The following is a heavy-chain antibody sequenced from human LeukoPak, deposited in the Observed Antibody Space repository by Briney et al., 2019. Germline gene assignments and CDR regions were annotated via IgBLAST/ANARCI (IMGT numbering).Heavy chain of an antibody. J-gene: IGHJ4*02. D-gene: IGHD6-19*01. CDR3: ARSPSPYSSGWYFDY. V-gene: IGHV4-59*12. Sequence: SETLSLTCTVSGGSISSYYWSWIRQPPGKGLEWIGYIYYSGSTNYNPSLKSRVTISVDTSKNQFSLQLNSVTPEDTAVYYCARSPSPYSSGWYFDYWGQGTLVTVSS. CDR1: GGSISSYY. CDR2: IYYSGST.